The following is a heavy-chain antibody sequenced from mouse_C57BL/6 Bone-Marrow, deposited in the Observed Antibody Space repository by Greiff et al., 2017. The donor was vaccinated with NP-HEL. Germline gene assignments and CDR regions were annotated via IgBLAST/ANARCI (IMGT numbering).Heavy chain of an antibody. CDR1: GYTFTSYG. CDR2: IYPRSGNT. CDR3: AILLRFAY. D-gene: IGHD1-1*01. Sequence: VQLQQSGAELARPGASVKLSCKASGYTFTSYGISWVKQRTGQGIEWIGEIYPRSGNTYYNEKFKGKATLTADKSSSTAYMELRSLTSEDSAVYFCAILLRFAYWGQGTLVTVSA. J-gene: IGHJ3*01. V-gene: IGHV1-81*01.